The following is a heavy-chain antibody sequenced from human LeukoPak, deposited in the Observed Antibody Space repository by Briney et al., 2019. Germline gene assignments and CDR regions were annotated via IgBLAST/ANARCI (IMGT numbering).Heavy chain of an antibody. V-gene: IGHV4-34*01. Sequence: SETLSLTCAVYGGSFSGYYWSWIRQPPGKGLEWIGEINHSGSTNYNPSLKSRVTISVDTSKNQFSLKLSSVTAADTAVYYCARGGYDFWSGYYRAPAYFDYWGQGTLVTVSS. CDR1: GGSFSGYY. D-gene: IGHD3-3*01. J-gene: IGHJ4*02. CDR2: INHSGST. CDR3: ARGGYDFWSGYYRAPAYFDY.